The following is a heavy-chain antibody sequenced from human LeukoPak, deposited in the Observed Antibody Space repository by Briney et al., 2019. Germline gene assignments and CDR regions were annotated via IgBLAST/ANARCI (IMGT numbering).Heavy chain of an antibody. CDR3: AKDLSSGWHNDAFDI. Sequence: GGSLRLSCAASGFTFSSYGMHWVRRAPGEGLEWVAVISYDGSNKYYADSVKGRFTISRDNSKNTLYLQMNSLRAEDTAVYYCAKDLSSGWHNDAFDIWGQGTMVTVSS. D-gene: IGHD6-19*01. J-gene: IGHJ3*02. CDR1: GFTFSSYG. V-gene: IGHV3-30*18. CDR2: ISYDGSNK.